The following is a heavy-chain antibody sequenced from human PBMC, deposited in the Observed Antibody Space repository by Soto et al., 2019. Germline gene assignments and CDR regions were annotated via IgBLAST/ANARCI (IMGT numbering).Heavy chain of an antibody. CDR2: ISAHNGNT. J-gene: IGHJ4*02. CDR3: ARGRYGDY. CDR1: GYTFTSYG. V-gene: IGHV1-18*01. D-gene: IGHD1-1*01. Sequence: QVPLVQSGAEVKKPGASVKVSCKASGYTFTSYGITWVRQAPGQGLEWMGWISAHNGNTHYAQKLQGRVIVTRATSTSTAYMELRSLISDDPAVYYCARGRYGDYWGQGALVTVSS.